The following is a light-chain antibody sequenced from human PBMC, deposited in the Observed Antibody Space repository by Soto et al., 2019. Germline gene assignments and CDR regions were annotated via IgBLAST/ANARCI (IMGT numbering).Light chain of an antibody. Sequence: ESQMTQSPATLSAAVGERVAVTCRGSQSVSGWLAWYQQKPGEAPKLLIYDASALPRGVPSRFSGSRSGTDFTLTISRLPSEDSAPYYCQQYSSYPSTFGQGTKVDIK. CDR1: QSVSGW. J-gene: IGKJ1*01. CDR2: DAS. CDR3: QQYSSYPST. V-gene: IGKV1-5*01.